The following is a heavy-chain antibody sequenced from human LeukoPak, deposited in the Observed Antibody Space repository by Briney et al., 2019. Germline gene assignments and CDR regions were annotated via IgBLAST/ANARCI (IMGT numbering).Heavy chain of an antibody. D-gene: IGHD6-13*01. CDR1: GYTFTSYG. CDR2: ISAYNGNT. Sequence: ASVNVSCRASGYTFTSYGISWVRRAPGQGLEWMGWISAYNGNTNYARKLQGRVTMTTDTSTSTAYMELRSLRSDDTAVYYCARDGVRGSSSFYWQGLDYWGQGTLVTVSS. J-gene: IGHJ4*02. CDR3: ARDGVRGSSSFYWQGLDY. V-gene: IGHV1-18*01.